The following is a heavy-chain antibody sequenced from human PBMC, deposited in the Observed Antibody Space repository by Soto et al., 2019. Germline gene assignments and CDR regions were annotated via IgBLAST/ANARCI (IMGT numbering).Heavy chain of an antibody. Sequence: LSLTCTVSGGSISSGGYYWSWIRQHPGKGLEWIGYIYYSGSTYYNPSLKSRVTISVDTSKNQFSLKLSSVTAADTAVYYCARGLRVYDSSGYYYYYGMDVWGQGTTVTVSS. CDR3: ARGLRVYDSSGYYYYYGMDV. D-gene: IGHD3-22*01. V-gene: IGHV4-31*03. J-gene: IGHJ6*02. CDR2: IYYSGST. CDR1: GGSISSGGYY.